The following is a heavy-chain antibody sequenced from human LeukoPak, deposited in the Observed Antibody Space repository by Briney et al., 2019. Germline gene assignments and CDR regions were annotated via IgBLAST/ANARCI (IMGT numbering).Heavy chain of an antibody. CDR3: ARLDFNSGSPDLDY. J-gene: IGHJ4*02. CDR1: GGSISSYY. V-gene: IGHV4-59*08. CDR2: IYYSGST. D-gene: IGHD1-26*01. Sequence: SETLSLTCTVSGGSISSYYWSWIRQPPGKGLEWIGYIYYSGSTNYNPSLKSRVTISVDTSKNEFSLKVTAVTAADTAVYYCARLDFNSGSPDLDYWGQGTLVTVSS.